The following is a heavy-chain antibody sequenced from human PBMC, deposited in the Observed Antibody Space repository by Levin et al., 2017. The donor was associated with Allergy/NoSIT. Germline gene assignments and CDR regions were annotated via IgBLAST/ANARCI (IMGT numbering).Heavy chain of an antibody. V-gene: IGHV3-23*01. CDR2: IRPTGDRT. CDR3: ARETGGSGWYTVDY. CDR1: GFTFSSYA. Sequence: QAGGSLRLSCAASGFTFSSYAMAWVRQALGKGLQWVSTIRPTGDRTYYADSVEGRFTISRDNSKSTVYLQMNSLRAEDTAKYYCARETGGSGWYTVDYWGRGTLVTVSS. D-gene: IGHD6-13*01. J-gene: IGHJ4*02.